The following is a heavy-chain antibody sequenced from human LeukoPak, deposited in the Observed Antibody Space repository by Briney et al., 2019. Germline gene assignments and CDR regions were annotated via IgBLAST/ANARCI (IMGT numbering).Heavy chain of an antibody. Sequence: GGALRLSCAASGFTFSDFCMGWVRQAPGKGLEGVANINQDGSENYYVDCVKGRFTISRDNAKNSLYLQMNSLRAEDTAVYYCTKGRSNHYWGQGTLVTVST. CDR2: INQDGSEN. CDR1: GFTFSDFC. D-gene: IGHD3-10*01. V-gene: IGHV3-7*01. J-gene: IGHJ4*02. CDR3: TKGRSNHY.